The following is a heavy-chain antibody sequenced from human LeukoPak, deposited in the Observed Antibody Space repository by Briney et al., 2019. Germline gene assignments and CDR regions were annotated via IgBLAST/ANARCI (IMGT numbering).Heavy chain of an antibody. V-gene: IGHV3-21*01. D-gene: IGHD1-14*01. CDR2: ISSSSSYI. CDR1: GFTFSSYS. Sequence: PGGSLRLSCAASGFTFSSYSMNWVRQAPGKGLEWVSSISSSSSYIYYADSVKGRFTISRDNAKNSLYLQMNSLRAEDTAVYYCARGSGSDYYYYYGMDVWGQGTTVTVSS. J-gene: IGHJ6*02. CDR3: ARGSGSDYYYYYGMDV.